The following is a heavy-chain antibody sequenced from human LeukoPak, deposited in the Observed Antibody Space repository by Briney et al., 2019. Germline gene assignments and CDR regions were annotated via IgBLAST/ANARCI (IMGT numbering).Heavy chain of an antibody. CDR3: ARPVIPNYYDSSGYDY. Sequence: PSETLSLTCAVYGGSFSGYYWSWIRHPPGKGLEWIGEINHSGSTNYNPSLKSRVTISVDTSKNQFSLKLSSVTAADTAVYYCARPVIPNYYDSSGYDYWGQGTLVTVSS. CDR2: INHSGST. V-gene: IGHV4-34*01. CDR1: GGSFSGYY. J-gene: IGHJ4*02. D-gene: IGHD3-22*01.